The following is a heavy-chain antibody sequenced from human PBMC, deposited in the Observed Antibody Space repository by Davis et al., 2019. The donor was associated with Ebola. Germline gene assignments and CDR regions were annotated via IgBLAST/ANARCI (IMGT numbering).Heavy chain of an antibody. D-gene: IGHD5-18*01. Sequence: PGGSLRLSCAASGFTVSSNYMSWVRQAPGKGLEWVAVISYDGSNKYYADSVKGRFTISRDNSKNTLYLQMNSLRAEDTAVYYCASLDTAMDYWGQGTLVTVSS. V-gene: IGHV3-30-3*01. CDR3: ASLDTAMDY. CDR1: GFTVSSNY. J-gene: IGHJ4*02. CDR2: ISYDGSNK.